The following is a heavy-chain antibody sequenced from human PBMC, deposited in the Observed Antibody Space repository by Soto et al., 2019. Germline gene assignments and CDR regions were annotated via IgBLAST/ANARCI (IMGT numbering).Heavy chain of an antibody. J-gene: IGHJ6*02. V-gene: IGHV1-46*01. D-gene: IGHD3-9*01. Sequence: ASVKVSCKASGGTFSSYAISWLRQAPGQGLEWMGIINRSGGSTSYGQKFQGRATMTRDTSTSTVYMELSSLRSEDTAVYYSARNILTDYHYYYGMDLWGQGTKVTVSS. CDR3: ARNILTDYHYYYGMDL. CDR2: INRSGGST. CDR1: GGTFSSYA.